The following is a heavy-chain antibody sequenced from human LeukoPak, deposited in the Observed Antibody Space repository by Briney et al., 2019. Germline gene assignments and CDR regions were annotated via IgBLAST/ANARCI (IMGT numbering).Heavy chain of an antibody. D-gene: IGHD4/OR15-4a*01. CDR3: ARTPYDAIGHYFDF. Sequence: SETLSLTCTVSGDSISSSSYFWGWIRQSPGKGLEWIGSIYYSGRTYYSPTLKSRVTVSVDTTKNQFSLKLSSVTAADTAVFYCARTPYDAIGHYFDFWGQGTLVTVSS. J-gene: IGHJ4*02. CDR2: IYYSGRT. CDR1: GDSISSSSYF. V-gene: IGHV4-39*01.